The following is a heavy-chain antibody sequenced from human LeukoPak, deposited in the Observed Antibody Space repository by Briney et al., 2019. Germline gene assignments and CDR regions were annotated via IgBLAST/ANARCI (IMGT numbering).Heavy chain of an antibody. CDR2: MSWTSGSI. Sequence: GGSLRLSCGVSEFTFDDYVIHWVRQGPGKGLEWVAAMSWTSGSIDYADSVKGRFNIFRDNAQSSLYLQMNSLRAEDTAFYFCARSSGSYDGYYGVEVWGQGTTVIVSS. V-gene: IGHV3-9*01. CDR3: ARSSGSYDGYYGVEV. J-gene: IGHJ6*02. D-gene: IGHD6-19*01. CDR1: EFTFDDYV.